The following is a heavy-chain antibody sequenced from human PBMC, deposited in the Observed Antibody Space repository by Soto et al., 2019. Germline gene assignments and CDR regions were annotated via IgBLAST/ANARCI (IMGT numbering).Heavy chain of an antibody. D-gene: IGHD3-9*01. CDR1: GGTFSSYA. CDR2: IMPIFGTA. V-gene: IGHV1-69*06. J-gene: IGHJ6*02. Sequence: QVQLVQSGAEVKKPGSSVKVSCKASGGTFSSYAISWVRQAPGQGLEWMGGIMPIFGTANYAQKFQGRVTITADKSTSTAYMELSSLRSEDTAVYYCASDLGSNYDILTGYYTGVYYYYGMDVWGQGTTVTVSS. CDR3: ASDLGSNYDILTGYYTGVYYYYGMDV.